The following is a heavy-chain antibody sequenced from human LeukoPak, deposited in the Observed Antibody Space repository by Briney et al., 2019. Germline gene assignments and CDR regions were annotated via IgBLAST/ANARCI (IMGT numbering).Heavy chain of an antibody. V-gene: IGHV4-30-4*07. CDR3: ATAGSGSYYYFDY. J-gene: IGHJ4*02. CDR2: IYYSGST. D-gene: IGHD3-10*01. Sequence: PSETLSLTCAVSGGSISSGGYSWSWIRQPPGKGLEWIGYIYYSGSTYYNPSLKSRVTISVDTSKNQFSLKLSSVTAADTAVYYCATAGSGSYYYFDYWGQGTLVTVSS. CDR1: GGSISSGGYS.